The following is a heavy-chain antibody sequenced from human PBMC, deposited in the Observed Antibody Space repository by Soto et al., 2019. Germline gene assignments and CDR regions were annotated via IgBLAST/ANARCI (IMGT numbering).Heavy chain of an antibody. Sequence: GGSLRLSCAASGFTFSSYSMNWVRQAPGKGLEWVSSISSSSSYIYYADSVKGRFTISRDNAKNSLYLQMNSLRAEDTAVYYCARDSIAAAGTVYWFDPWGQGTLVTVSS. CDR2: ISSSSSYI. CDR3: ARDSIAAAGTVYWFDP. V-gene: IGHV3-21*01. D-gene: IGHD6-13*01. J-gene: IGHJ5*02. CDR1: GFTFSSYS.